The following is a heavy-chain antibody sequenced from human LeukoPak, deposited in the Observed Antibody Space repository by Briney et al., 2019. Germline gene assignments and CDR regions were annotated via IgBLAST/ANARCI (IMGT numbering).Heavy chain of an antibody. CDR2: ISSSSSYI. J-gene: IGHJ3*02. CDR3: ASPVYDILTGYQNDAFDI. V-gene: IGHV3-21*01. D-gene: IGHD3-9*01. CDR1: GFTFSSYS. Sequence: GGSLRLSCAASGFTFSSYSMNWFRQAPGKGLEWVSSISSSSSYIYYADSVKGRFTMSRDNAKNSLYLQMNSLRAEDTAVYYCASPVYDILTGYQNDAFDIWGQGTMVTVSS.